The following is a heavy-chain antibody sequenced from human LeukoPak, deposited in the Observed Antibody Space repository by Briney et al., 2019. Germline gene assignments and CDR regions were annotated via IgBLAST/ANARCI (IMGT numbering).Heavy chain of an antibody. CDR2: VYHVGTT. J-gene: IGHJ6*03. Sequence: PSETLSLTCTVSGYSISSGYFWGWIRQPPGKGLEWIGVYHVGTTDYNPSLKSRVTISVDRSKNQMSLKLSSVTAADTAVYYCARALGSSVTHYYTDVWGKGTTATVSS. CDR3: ARALGSSVTHYYTDV. D-gene: IGHD6-6*01. V-gene: IGHV4-38-2*02. CDR1: GYSISSGYF.